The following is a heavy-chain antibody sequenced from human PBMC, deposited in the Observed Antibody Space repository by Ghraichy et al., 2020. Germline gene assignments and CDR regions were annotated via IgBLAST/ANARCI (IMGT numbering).Heavy chain of an antibody. CDR1: GFTFSDYY. Sequence: LSLTCAASGFTFSDYYMSWIRQAPGKGLEWVSYISSSGSTIYYADSVKGRFTISRDNAKNSLYLQMNSLRAEDTAVYYCARRSPWAPLVDIWGQGTMVTVSS. D-gene: IGHD1-26*01. J-gene: IGHJ3*02. V-gene: IGHV3-11*01. CDR3: ARRSPWAPLVDI. CDR2: ISSSGSTI.